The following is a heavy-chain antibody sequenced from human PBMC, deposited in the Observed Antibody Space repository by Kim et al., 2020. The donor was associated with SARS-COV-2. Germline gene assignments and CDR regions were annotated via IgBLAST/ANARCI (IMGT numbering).Heavy chain of an antibody. J-gene: IGHJ4*02. V-gene: IGHV3-66*01. Sequence: YADSVKGRFTISRDNSKNPLYLQMNGLRAEDTAVYYCARVVGGYRFYFDYWGQGTLVTVSS. D-gene: IGHD3-22*01. CDR3: ARVVGGYRFYFDY.